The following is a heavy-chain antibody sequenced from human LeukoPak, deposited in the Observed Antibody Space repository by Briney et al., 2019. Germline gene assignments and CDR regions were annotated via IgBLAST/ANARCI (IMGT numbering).Heavy chain of an antibody. J-gene: IGHJ4*02. CDR1: GFTFGDYA. V-gene: IGHV3-49*03. CDR2: IRSRAYGGTT. D-gene: IGHD6-13*01. Sequence: GGSLRLSCTASGFTFGDYAMSWFRQAPGKGLEWVGFIRSRAYGGTTEYAASVKGRFTISRDDSKSIAYLQMNSLKTEDTAVYYCTRATPSSWYLGAFRGQGTLVTVSS. CDR3: TRATPSSWYLGAF.